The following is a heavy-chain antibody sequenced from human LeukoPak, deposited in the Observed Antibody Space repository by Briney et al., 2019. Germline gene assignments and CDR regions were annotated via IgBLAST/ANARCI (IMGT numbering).Heavy chain of an antibody. J-gene: IGHJ5*02. CDR2: IYPDDSDT. CDR1: GYIFTTYW. CDR3: VRQRGASGTINHFDP. V-gene: IGHV5-51*01. Sequence: GESLQISCETAGYIFTTYWIGWVRPLPGTGLEWVGAIYPDDSDTRYSPSFQGQVVISADRSIRTAYLQSNTLKTSDTAMYYCVRQRGASGTINHFDPWGQGTLVTVSS. D-gene: IGHD3-10*01.